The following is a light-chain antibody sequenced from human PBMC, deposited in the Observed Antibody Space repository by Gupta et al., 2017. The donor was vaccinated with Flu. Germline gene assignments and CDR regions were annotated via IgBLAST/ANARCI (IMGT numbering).Light chain of an antibody. V-gene: IGKV3-11*01. CDR1: QSVSSY. J-gene: IGKJ1*01. CDR2: DAS. CDR3: QQLSNWPPWT. Sequence: IVLTQSPATLSLSPGERATLSCRASQSVSSYLAWYQQKPGQAPRLLIYDASNRDTGIPARFSGSGSGKEXPLTISXREQEDFAVYYCQQLSNWPPWTFGXGTKVEIK.